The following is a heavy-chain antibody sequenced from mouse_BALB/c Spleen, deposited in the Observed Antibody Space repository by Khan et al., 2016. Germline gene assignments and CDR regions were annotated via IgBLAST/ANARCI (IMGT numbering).Heavy chain of an antibody. J-gene: IGHJ1*01. D-gene: IGHD1-1*01. CDR3: ARYGYYGSSGGYYWYFDV. CDR2: ISYSGNT. CDR1: GDSITSGY. V-gene: IGHV3-8*02. Sequence: EVKLEESGPSLVKPSQTLSLTCSVTGDSITSGYWNWIRKFPGNKVEYMGYISYSGNTYYNPSLKSRISITRDTSKNQYYLQLNSVTTEDTAIYYCARYGYYGSSGGYYWYFDVWGAGTTVTVSS.